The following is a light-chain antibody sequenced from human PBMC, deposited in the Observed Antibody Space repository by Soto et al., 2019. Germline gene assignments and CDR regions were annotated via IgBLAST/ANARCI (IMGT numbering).Light chain of an antibody. CDR2: KAS. CDR3: QHYNSYSEA. V-gene: IGKV1-5*03. Sequence: DIQMTQSPSTLSGSVGDRVTITWLASQTISSCLAWYQQKPGKAPKLLIYKASTLKSGVPSRFSGSGSRTEFTLTISSLQPDDFATYYCQHYNSYSEAFGQGTKVDIK. J-gene: IGKJ1*01. CDR1: QTISSC.